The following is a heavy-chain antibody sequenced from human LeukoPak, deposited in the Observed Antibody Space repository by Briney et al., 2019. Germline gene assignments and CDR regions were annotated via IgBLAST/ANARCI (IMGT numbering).Heavy chain of an antibody. CDR1: GGTFSSYA. CDR3: ASDRSGLRLDY. CDR2: IIPIFGTA. J-gene: IGHJ4*02. V-gene: IGHV1-69*05. D-gene: IGHD5-12*01. Sequence: ASVKVSCKASGGTFSSYAISWVRQAPGQGLEWMGGIIPIFGTANYAQKFQGRVTVTTDESTSTAYMELSSLRSEDTAVYYCASDRSGLRLDYWGQGTLVTVSS.